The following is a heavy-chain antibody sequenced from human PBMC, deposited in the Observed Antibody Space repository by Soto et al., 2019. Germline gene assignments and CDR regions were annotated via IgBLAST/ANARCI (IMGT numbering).Heavy chain of an antibody. CDR1: GGTFSSFG. Sequence: SVKVSCKASGGTFSSFGISWVRQAPGQGLEWMGGIIPVFGRPNYAQRFRGRLTITADESTNTSYMELIDLTSEDTAVYYCAREASGYDFWGRGTQVTVSS. CDR2: IIPVFGRP. D-gene: IGHD5-12*01. CDR3: AREASGYDF. J-gene: IGHJ2*01. V-gene: IGHV1-69*13.